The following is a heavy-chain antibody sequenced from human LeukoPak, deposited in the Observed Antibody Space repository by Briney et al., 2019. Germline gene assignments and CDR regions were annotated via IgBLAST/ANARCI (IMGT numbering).Heavy chain of an antibody. Sequence: ASVKVSCKASGYTFTGYYMHWVRQAPGQGLEWMGWINPNSGGTNYAQKFQGRVTMTRDTSISTAYMELSRLRSDDTAVYYCARDPGYCSGGSCYDWFDPWGQGTLVTASS. CDR1: GYTFTGYY. D-gene: IGHD2-15*01. CDR3: ARDPGYCSGGSCYDWFDP. J-gene: IGHJ5*02. V-gene: IGHV1-2*02. CDR2: INPNSGGT.